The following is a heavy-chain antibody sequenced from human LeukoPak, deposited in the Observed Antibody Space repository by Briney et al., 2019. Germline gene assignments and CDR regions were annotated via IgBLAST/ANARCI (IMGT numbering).Heavy chain of an antibody. CDR2: IIPIFGTA. J-gene: IGHJ4*02. V-gene: IGHV1-69*13. CDR3: ARAVATIERYFDY. CDR1: GYTFTSYY. D-gene: IGHD5-12*01. Sequence: SVKVSCKASGYTFTSYYMHWVRQAPGQGLEWMGGIIPIFGTANYAQKFQGRVTITADESTSTAYMELSSLRSEDTAVYYCARAVATIERYFDYWGQGTLVTVSS.